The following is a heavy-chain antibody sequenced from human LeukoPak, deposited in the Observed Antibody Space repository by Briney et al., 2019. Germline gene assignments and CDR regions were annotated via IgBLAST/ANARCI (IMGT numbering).Heavy chain of an antibody. Sequence: ASVKVSCKASGDTFTGYYIHWVRQAPGQGLEWMGWINPNSGGTNYAQKFQGRVTMTRDTSISTAYMELSRLRSDDTAVYYCARDPTPYYYDSSGPGWFDPWGQGTLVTVSS. CDR1: GDTFTGYY. J-gene: IGHJ5*02. CDR3: ARDPTPYYYDSSGPGWFDP. CDR2: INPNSGGT. D-gene: IGHD3-22*01. V-gene: IGHV1-2*02.